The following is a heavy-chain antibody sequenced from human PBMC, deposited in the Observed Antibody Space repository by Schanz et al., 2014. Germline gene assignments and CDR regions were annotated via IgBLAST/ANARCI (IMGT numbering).Heavy chain of an antibody. V-gene: IGHV3-7*01. CDR3: ARPLYCRYAMDV. CDR2: INPDGSRE. J-gene: IGHJ6*02. Sequence: VQLVESGGGVVRPGGSLRLSCAASGFTFNDYYMNWIRQAPGRGLEWVANINPDGSREYYVDSVKGRFTISRDNAKNSLFLQLNSLRAEDTAVYYCARPLYCRYAMDVWGQGTTVTVSS. CDR1: GFTFNDYY. D-gene: IGHD2-15*01.